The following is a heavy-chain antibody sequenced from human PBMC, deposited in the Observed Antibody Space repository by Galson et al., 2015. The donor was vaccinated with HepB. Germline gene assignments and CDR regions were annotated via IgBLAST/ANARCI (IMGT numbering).Heavy chain of an antibody. Sequence: SLRLSCAASGFTFSSYGMHWVRQAPGKGLEWVAVIWYDGSNKYYADSVKGRFTISRDNSKNTLYLQMNSLRAEDTAVYYCARDGSVPAVRGAFDIWGQGTMVTVSS. V-gene: IGHV3-33*01. CDR2: IWYDGSNK. CDR1: GFTFSSYG. CDR3: ARDGSVPAVRGAFDI. D-gene: IGHD2-2*01. J-gene: IGHJ3*02.